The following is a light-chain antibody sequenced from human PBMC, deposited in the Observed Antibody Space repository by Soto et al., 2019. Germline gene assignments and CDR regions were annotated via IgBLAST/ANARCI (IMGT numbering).Light chain of an antibody. CDR3: QQYGSSPKT. V-gene: IGKV3-20*01. CDR1: QSVSSSY. J-gene: IGKJ1*01. CDR2: GAS. Sequence: EVVLTQSPGTLSLSPGDRGALSCRASQSVSSSYLAWYQQKPGQAPRLLIYGASSRATGIPDRFSCSGSETDFNLTIIRMEPEDFAVYYCQQYGSSPKTFGQGTKVDI.